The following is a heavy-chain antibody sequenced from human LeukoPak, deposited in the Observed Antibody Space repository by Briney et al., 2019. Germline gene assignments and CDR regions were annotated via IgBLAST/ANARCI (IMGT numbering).Heavy chain of an antibody. V-gene: IGHV3-66*04. J-gene: IGHJ5*02. D-gene: IGHD3-22*01. Sequence: HPCAASGNTVNLNYMSSVRKAPGKGLEWVSVIYSGGTTYSADSVKGRFTISRDNSKNTLYLQMSSLRAEDTAVYYCARHDSWAGWFDPWGQGTLVTVSS. CDR3: ARHDSWAGWFDP. CDR2: IYSGGTT. CDR1: GNTVNLNY.